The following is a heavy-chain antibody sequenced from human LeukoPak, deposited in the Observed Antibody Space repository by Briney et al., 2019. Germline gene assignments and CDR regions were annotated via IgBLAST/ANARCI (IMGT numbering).Heavy chain of an antibody. CDR2: IKSKTDGGTT. Sequence: KTGGSLRLSCAASGFTFSNAWMSWVRQAPGKGLEWVGRIKSKTDGGTTDYAAPVKGRFTISRDDSKNTLYLQMNSLKTEDTAVYYCVRYCSSTSCYKPPWGQGTLVTVSS. CDR3: VRYCSSTSCYKPP. CDR1: GFTFSNAW. D-gene: IGHD2-2*02. V-gene: IGHV3-15*01. J-gene: IGHJ5*02.